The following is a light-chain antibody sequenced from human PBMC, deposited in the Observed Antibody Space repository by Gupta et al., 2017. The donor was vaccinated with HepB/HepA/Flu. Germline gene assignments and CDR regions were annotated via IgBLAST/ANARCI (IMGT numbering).Light chain of an antibody. CDR2: EVS. CDR3: SSCTSTTTLVV. J-gene: IGLJ2*01. V-gene: IGLV2-14*03. CDR1: RSDVGGHAY. Sequence: QSALTQPAPVSGSLGQSITIPCTGPRSDVGGHAYVSWYQQHAAKAPKLIVYEVSLRPSGVSHRFSGSKSDNTAFLTISGLQAEDEADYYCSSCTSTTTLVVFGGETSLTVL.